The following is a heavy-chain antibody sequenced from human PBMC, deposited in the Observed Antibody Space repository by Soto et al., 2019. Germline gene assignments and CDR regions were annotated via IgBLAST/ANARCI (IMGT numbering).Heavy chain of an antibody. CDR2: IYPSYSYT. V-gene: IGHV5-10-1*01. J-gene: IGHJ6*02. CDR1: GYRFTTSL. D-gene: IGHD3-9*01. Sequence: PVASQRISCRCFGYRFTTSLFIWVRQIPAKGLDWMGRIYPSYSYTNYSPSFQGHVTISADKSISTAYLQWSSLKASDTAMYYCATILTQVPRDKREMDVCGQGNTVTGSS. CDR3: ATILTQVPRDKREMDV.